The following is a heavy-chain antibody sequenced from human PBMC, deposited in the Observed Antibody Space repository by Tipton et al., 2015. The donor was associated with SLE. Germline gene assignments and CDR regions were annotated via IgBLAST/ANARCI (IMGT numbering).Heavy chain of an antibody. J-gene: IGHJ4*02. CDR2: IYYSGST. V-gene: IGHV4-59*01. CDR3: ARGWASCPYYFDY. CDR1: GGSISSYY. D-gene: IGHD2-2*01. Sequence: TLSLTCTVSGGSISSYYWSWIRQPPGKGLEWIGYIYYSGSTNYNPSLKSRVTISVDTSKNQFSLKLSSVTAADTAVYYCARGWASCPYYFDYWVQGTLVTVSS.